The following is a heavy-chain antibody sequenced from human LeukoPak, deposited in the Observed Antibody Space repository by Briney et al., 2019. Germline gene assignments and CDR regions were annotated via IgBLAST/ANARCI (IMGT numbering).Heavy chain of an antibody. CDR1: GFTFSSYG. CDR2: ISYDGSNK. CDR3: AKGRTGTTLAFDI. J-gene: IGHJ3*02. Sequence: GSLRLSCAASGFTFSSYGMHWVRQAPGKGLEWVAVISYDGSNKYYADSVKGRFTISRDNSKNTLYLQMNSLRAEDTAVYYCAKGRTGTTLAFDIWGQGTMVTVSS. D-gene: IGHD1-1*01. V-gene: IGHV3-30*18.